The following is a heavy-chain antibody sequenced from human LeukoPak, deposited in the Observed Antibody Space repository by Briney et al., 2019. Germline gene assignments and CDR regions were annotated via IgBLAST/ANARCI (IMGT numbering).Heavy chain of an antibody. D-gene: IGHD3-10*01. Sequence: GGSLRLSCAASGFTFSSYAMSWVRQAPGEGLEWVSTISYSGDSTYYADSVKGRFTISRDNSKNTLCLLMNSLRAEDTAVYYCAKVPYSDYGSGRPPFMDVWGQGTTVAVSS. CDR2: ISYSGDST. V-gene: IGHV3-23*01. CDR3: AKVPYSDYGSGRPPFMDV. J-gene: IGHJ6*02. CDR1: GFTFSSYA.